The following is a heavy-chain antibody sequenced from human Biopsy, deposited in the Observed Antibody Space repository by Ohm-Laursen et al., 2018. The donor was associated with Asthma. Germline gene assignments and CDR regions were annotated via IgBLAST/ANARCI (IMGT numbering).Heavy chain of an antibody. Sequence: SLRLSCAASGFTFSSSAMSWVRQAPGKGLGRVSAITGSGGTTYYADSVRGRFTISRDNSKSTLFLQMDSLSAEDTAVYYCAKDFRGIAVAGDRGFDYWGQGTLVTVSS. CDR1: GFTFSSSA. V-gene: IGHV3-23*01. D-gene: IGHD6-19*01. CDR3: AKDFRGIAVAGDRGFDY. J-gene: IGHJ4*02. CDR2: ITGSGGTT.